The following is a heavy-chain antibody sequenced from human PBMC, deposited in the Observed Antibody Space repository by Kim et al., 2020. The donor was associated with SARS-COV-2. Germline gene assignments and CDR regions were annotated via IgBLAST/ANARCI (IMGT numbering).Heavy chain of an antibody. CDR1: GFTFSSYW. D-gene: IGHD5-18*01. J-gene: IGHJ3*02. CDR3: ARNTAEDAFDI. V-gene: IGHV3-74*01. CDR2: INSGGSST. Sequence: GGSLRLSCAASGFTFSSYWMHWVRQAPGKGLVWVSRINSGGSSTSYADSVKGRFTISRDNAKNTLYLQMNSLRAEDTAVYYCARNTAEDAFDIWGQGTMVTVSS.